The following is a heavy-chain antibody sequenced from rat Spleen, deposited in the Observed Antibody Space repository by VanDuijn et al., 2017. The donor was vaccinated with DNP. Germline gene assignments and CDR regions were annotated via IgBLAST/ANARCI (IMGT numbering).Heavy chain of an antibody. CDR3: ARSGFGAMDA. CDR2: INTGSGGT. V-gene: IGHV1-43*01. Sequence: QVQLQQSGAELAKPGSSVKISCKASGYTFTSYYITWIKQTTGQGLEFIGYINTGSGGTNYNEKFEGKATLTVDKSSSTAFMQLSSLTPDDSAVYHCARSGFGAMDAWGQGTSVTVSS. J-gene: IGHJ4*01. CDR1: GYTFTSYY. D-gene: IGHD4-4*01.